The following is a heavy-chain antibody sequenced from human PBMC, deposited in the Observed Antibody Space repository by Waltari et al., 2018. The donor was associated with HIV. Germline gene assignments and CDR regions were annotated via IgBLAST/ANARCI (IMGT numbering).Heavy chain of an antibody. V-gene: IGHV4-39*07. CDR2: IYYSGST. D-gene: IGHD3-10*01. CDR1: GGSISSSSYY. J-gene: IGHJ4*02. Sequence: QLQLQESGPGLVKPSETLSLTCTVSGGSISSSSYYWGWIRQPPGKGLEWIGSIYYSGSTYYNPSLKSRVTISVDTSKNQFSLKLSSVTAADTAVYYCARADGSGSYYAPCPDYWGQGTLVTVSS. CDR3: ARADGSGSYYAPCPDY.